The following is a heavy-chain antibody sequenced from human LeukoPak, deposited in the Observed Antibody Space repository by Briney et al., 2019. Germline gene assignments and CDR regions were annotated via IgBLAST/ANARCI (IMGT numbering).Heavy chain of an antibody. CDR2: ISGSGGST. CDR3: AKDQFSSSWYDWFDP. Sequence: GGSLRLSCAASGFTFSSYAMSWVRQAPGKGLEWVSAISGSGGSTYYADSVKGRFTIPRDNSKNTLYLQMNSLRAEDTAVYYCAKDQFSSSWYDWFDPWGQGTLVTVSS. J-gene: IGHJ5*02. CDR1: GFTFSSYA. D-gene: IGHD6-13*01. V-gene: IGHV3-23*01.